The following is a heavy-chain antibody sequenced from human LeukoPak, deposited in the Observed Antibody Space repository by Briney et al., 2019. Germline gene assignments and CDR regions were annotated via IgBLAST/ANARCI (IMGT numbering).Heavy chain of an antibody. V-gene: IGHV3-11*01. Sequence: GALRLSCATSGFTFIDYYMSWIRQAPGKGLEWISYISGSGSTIYYADSVKGRLTISRDNAKNSLYLQMNSLRVEDTAVYYCARDLGGGIVVPYFDYWGQGALVTVSS. D-gene: IGHD3-16*02. J-gene: IGHJ4*02. CDR2: ISGSGSTI. CDR3: ARDLGGGIVVPYFDY. CDR1: GFTFIDYY.